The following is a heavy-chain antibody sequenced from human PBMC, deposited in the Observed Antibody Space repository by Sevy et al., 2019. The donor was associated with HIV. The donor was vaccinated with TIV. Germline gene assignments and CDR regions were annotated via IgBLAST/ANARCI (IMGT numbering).Heavy chain of an antibody. CDR3: AGWSSARTLFDY. CDR1: GFTVSRNY. V-gene: IGHV3-66*01. CDR2: IYSDGKT. J-gene: IGHJ4*02. Sequence: GSLRLSCAASGFTVSRNYMSWVRQAPGKGLEWVSVIYSDGKTFYADSVQDRFTISRDNSKNTLYLQMNSLRAEDTAVYYCAGWSSARTLFDYWGQGTLVTVSS. D-gene: IGHD6-19*01.